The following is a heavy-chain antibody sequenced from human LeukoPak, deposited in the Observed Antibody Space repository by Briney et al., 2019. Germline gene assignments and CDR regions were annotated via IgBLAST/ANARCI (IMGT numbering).Heavy chain of an antibody. CDR2: VKEDGSEK. Sequence: SGETLTLSCAASGFTISSCWMNWIRLPPPTGLERVANVKEDGSEKYYVDSAQGRFTISRDDAKNSLYLQINNLRAEDPAVYCCERGPPYVDRGPEWGQGTLVTVSS. CDR1: GFTISSCW. V-gene: IGHV3-7*01. J-gene: IGHJ4*02. D-gene: IGHD5-12*01. CDR3: ERGPPYVDRGPE.